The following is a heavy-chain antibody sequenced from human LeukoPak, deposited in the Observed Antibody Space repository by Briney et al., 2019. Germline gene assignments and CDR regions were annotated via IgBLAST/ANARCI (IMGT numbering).Heavy chain of an antibody. D-gene: IGHD3-3*01. CDR2: IYHSGST. V-gene: IGHV4-4*02. J-gene: IGHJ5*02. CDR3: ALRVDDFWSGDTRMGYNWFDP. CDR1: GGSISSSNW. Sequence: SGTLSLTCAVSGGSISSSNWWSWVRQPPGKGLEWIGEIYHSGSTNYNPSLKSRVTISVDKSKNQFSLKLSSVTAADTAVYYCALRVDDFWSGDTRMGYNWFDPWGQGTLVTVSS.